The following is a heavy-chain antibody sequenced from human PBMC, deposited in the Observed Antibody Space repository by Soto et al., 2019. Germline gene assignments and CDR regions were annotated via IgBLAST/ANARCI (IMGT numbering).Heavy chain of an antibody. CDR2: ISGSSGST. CDR3: AKEVTTVTGGRRYFDL. D-gene: IGHD4-17*01. V-gene: IGHV3-23*01. CDR1: GFTFSSYA. Sequence: EVQLLESGGGLVQPGGSLRLSCAASGFTFSSYAMSWVRQAPGKGLEWVSAISGSSGSTYYADSVKGQFTISRDNSKNTLYLQMNSLRAEDTAVYYCAKEVTTVTGGRRYFDLWGRGTLVTVSS. J-gene: IGHJ2*01.